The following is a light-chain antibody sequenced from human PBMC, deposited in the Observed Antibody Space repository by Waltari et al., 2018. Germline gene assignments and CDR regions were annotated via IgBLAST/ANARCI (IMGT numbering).Light chain of an antibody. V-gene: IGLV2-11*01. CDR2: DVN. CDR3: CSYAGTYILI. J-gene: IGLJ2*01. CDR1: SSDVGAFDY. Sequence: QSALTQPRSVPGSPGQSVTIPCTGTSSDVGAFDYVSWYQHYPGKAPKLMIEDVNKRPSGVPDRFSGSKSGNTASLTISGLQAEDEAVYYCCSYAGTYILIFGGGTKLTVL.